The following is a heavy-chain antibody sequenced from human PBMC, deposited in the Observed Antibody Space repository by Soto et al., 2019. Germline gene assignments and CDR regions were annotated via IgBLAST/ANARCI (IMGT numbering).Heavy chain of an antibody. CDR3: ARGPDSSSPNWFDP. CDR1: GGSISSGGYY. Sequence: QVQLQESGPGLVKPSQTLSLTCTVSGGSISSGGYYWSWIRQHPGKGLEWIGYIYYSGSTYYNPSLTSSVTISVDTSKNRFSLELSSVTAADTAVYYCARGPDSSSPNWFDPWGQGTLVTVSS. J-gene: IGHJ5*02. CDR2: IYYSGST. D-gene: IGHD6-6*01. V-gene: IGHV4-31*03.